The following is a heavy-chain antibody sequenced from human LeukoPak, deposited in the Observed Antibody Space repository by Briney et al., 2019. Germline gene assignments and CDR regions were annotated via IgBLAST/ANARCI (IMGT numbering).Heavy chain of an antibody. V-gene: IGHV3-30*02. D-gene: IGHD6-19*01. CDR3: AKSIAVAGFAGGRTFDY. Sequence: PGGSLRLSCAASGFTFSNYGMHWVRQAPGKGLEWLAFIRYDGSDKYYADSVKGRFTISRGNSKNTLDLQMNSLRGEDTAVYYCAKSIAVAGFAGGRTFDYWGQGTLVTVSS. J-gene: IGHJ4*02. CDR2: IRYDGSDK. CDR1: GFTFSNYG.